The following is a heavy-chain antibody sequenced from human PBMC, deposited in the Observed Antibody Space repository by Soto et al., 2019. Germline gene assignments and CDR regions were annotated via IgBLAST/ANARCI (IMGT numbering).Heavy chain of an antibody. D-gene: IGHD3-3*01. Sequence: ASVKVSCKASGYTFTSYGISWVRQAPGQGLEWMGWISAYNGNTNYAQKLQGRVTMTTDTSTSTAYMELRSLRSDDTAVYYCARGKAITIFGVVTDDAFDIWGQGTMVTVSS. CDR3: ARGKAITIFGVVTDDAFDI. V-gene: IGHV1-18*01. CDR2: ISAYNGNT. CDR1: GYTFTSYG. J-gene: IGHJ3*02.